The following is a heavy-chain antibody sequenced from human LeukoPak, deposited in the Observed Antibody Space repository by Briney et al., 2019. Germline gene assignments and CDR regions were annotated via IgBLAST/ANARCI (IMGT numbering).Heavy chain of an antibody. J-gene: IGHJ4*02. V-gene: IGHV1-3*01. CDR2: INAGNGNT. CDR1: GYTFTSYA. Sequence: GASVKVSCKASGYTFTSYAMHWVRQAPGQRLERMGWINAGNGNTKYSQKFQGRVTITRDTSASTAYMELSSLRSEDTAVYYCARLRTYYYDSSGSPLDYWGQGTLVTVSS. CDR3: ARLRTYYYDSSGSPLDY. D-gene: IGHD3-22*01.